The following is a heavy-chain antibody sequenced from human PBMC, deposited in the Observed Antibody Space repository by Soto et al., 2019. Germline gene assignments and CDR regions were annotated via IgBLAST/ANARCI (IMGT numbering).Heavy chain of an antibody. J-gene: IGHJ4*02. CDR1: DGSVSRGGYY. D-gene: IGHD1-26*01. Sequence: QVQLQESGPGLVKPSQTLSLACTVSDGSVSRGGYYWSWLRQSPGKGLEWIGNIYYTGRTSYNPSLQRRVTITLETSKRQFSLRLASVSAADTALYYCAREGSYHYFDYWGQGALVTVSS. CDR3: AREGSYHYFDY. CDR2: IYYTGRT. V-gene: IGHV4-31*03.